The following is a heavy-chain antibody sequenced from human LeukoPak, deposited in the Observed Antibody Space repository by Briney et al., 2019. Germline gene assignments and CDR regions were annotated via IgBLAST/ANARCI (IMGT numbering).Heavy chain of an antibody. D-gene: IGHD3-22*01. J-gene: IGHJ4*02. CDR2: INPNSGGT. CDR1: GYTFTGYY. CDR3: ARDPSSYYYDSSGYPFDY. V-gene: IGHV1-2*02. Sequence: ASVKVSCKASGYTFTGYYMHWVRQAPGQGLEWMGWINPNSGGTNYAQKFQGRVTMTRDTSISTAYMELSRLRSDDTAVYYCARDPSSYYYDSSGYPFDYWGKGTLVTVSS.